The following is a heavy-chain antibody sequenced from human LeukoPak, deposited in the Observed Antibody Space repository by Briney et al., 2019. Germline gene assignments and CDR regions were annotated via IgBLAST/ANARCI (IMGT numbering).Heavy chain of an antibody. CDR1: GFSFSSYA. CDR3: ARGERGYLGL. Sequence: GGSLRLSCAASGFSFSSYAMSWVRQAPGKGLEWVSVISGSGGSRYYSDSVKGRFAISRDNFKNTLYLQMNSLRVEDTALYYCARGERGYLGLWGQGTLVTVSS. J-gene: IGHJ4*02. CDR2: ISGSGGSR. D-gene: IGHD1-26*01. V-gene: IGHV3-23*01.